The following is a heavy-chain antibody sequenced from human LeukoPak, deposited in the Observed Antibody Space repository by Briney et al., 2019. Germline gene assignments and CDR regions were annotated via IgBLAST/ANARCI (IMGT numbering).Heavy chain of an antibody. D-gene: IGHD1-26*01. V-gene: IGHV4-34*09. CDR2: INHSGST. J-gene: IGHJ5*02. CDR1: GGSFSGYY. CDR3: ARHRETSFDP. Sequence: SETLSITCAVYGGSFSGYYLSWIRQPPGKGLEWIGEINHSGSTNYNPSLKSRVTISVDTSKNQFSLKLSSVTAADTAVYYCARHRETSFDPWGQGTLVTVSS.